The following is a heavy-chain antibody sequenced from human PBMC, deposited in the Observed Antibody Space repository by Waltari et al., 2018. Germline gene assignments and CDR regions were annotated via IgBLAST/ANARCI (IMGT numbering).Heavy chain of an antibody. V-gene: IGHV3-30-3*01. J-gene: IGHJ3*02. Sequence: QVQLVESGGGVVQPGRSLRLSCAASGFTFSSYAMHWVRQAPGKGLEWVAVISYDGSNKYYADSVKGRFTISRDNSKNTLYLQMNSLRAEDTAVYYCARDTGGATKVAAFDIWGQGTMVTVSS. D-gene: IGHD1-26*01. CDR3: ARDTGGATKVAAFDI. CDR2: ISYDGSNK. CDR1: GFTFSSYA.